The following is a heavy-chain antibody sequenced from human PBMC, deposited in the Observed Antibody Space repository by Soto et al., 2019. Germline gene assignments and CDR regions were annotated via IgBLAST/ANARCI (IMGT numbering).Heavy chain of an antibody. CDR3: ASSSRFTYDFWSGYYPPPDY. V-gene: IGHV1-69*06. Sequence: GXSVKVSCKASGGTFSSYAISWVRQAPGQGLEWMGGIIPIFGTANYAQKFQGRVTITADKSTSTAYMELSSLRSEDTAVYYCASSSRFTYDFWSGYYPPPDYWGQGTLVTVSS. CDR1: GGTFSSYA. D-gene: IGHD3-3*01. J-gene: IGHJ4*02. CDR2: IIPIFGTA.